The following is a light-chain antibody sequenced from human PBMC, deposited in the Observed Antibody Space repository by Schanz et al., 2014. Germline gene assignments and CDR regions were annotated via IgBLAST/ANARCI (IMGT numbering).Light chain of an antibody. V-gene: IGLV2-23*01. CDR3: CSYAGSSTFVV. CDR2: EGS. Sequence: QSALTQPASVSGSPGQSITISCTGTTSDVGGYNLVSWYQHHPGKAPKLMIYEGSKRPSGVSNRFSGSKSDNTASLTISGLQAEDEADYYCCSYAGSSTFVVFGGGTKLTVL. CDR1: TSDVGGYNL. J-gene: IGLJ2*01.